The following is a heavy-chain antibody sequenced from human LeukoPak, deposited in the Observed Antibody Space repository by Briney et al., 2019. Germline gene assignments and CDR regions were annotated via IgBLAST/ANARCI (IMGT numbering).Heavy chain of an antibody. Sequence: SQTLSLTCAISGDSVSSNSAAWNWIRQSPSRGLEWLGSTYYRSKWYNDYALSVKSRITINTDTTKNQLSLQLNSVTPEDTAIYYCARSPEAYDSCGCDYWGQGTLVTVSS. CDR2: TYYRSKWYN. CDR3: ARSPEAYDSCGCDY. V-gene: IGHV6-1*01. CDR1: GDSVSSNSAA. D-gene: IGHD3-22*01. J-gene: IGHJ4*02.